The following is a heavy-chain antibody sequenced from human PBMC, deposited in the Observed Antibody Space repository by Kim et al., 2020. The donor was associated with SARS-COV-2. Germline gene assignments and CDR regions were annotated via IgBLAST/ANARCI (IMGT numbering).Heavy chain of an antibody. CDR2: ISSSSSYI. CDR3: ASELAVATPKGASDYYYGMNV. J-gene: IGHJ6*01. CDR1: GFTFSSYS. V-gene: IGHV3-21*01. Sequence: GGSLRLSCAASGFTFSSYSMNCVRQAPGKGLEWVSSISSSSSYIYYAESVKGRFTISRDNAKNSLYLQMNSLRAEDTAVYYCASELAVATPKGASDYYYGMNVWGHGATVTVSS. D-gene: IGHD6-19*01.